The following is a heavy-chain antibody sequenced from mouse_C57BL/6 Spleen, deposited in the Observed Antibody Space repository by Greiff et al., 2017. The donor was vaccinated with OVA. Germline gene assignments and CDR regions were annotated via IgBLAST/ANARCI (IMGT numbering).Heavy chain of an antibody. CDR3: ARTNLYYFDY. CDR1: GFIFSDYG. V-gene: IGHV5-17*01. J-gene: IGHJ2*01. CDR2: ISSGSSTI. Sequence: EVKVVESGGGLVKPGGSLKLSCAASGFIFSDYGMHWVRQAPEKGLEWVAYISSGSSTIYYADTVKGRFTISRDNAKNTLFLQMTSLRSEDTAMYYCARTNLYYFDYWGQGTTLTVSS. D-gene: IGHD1-3*01.